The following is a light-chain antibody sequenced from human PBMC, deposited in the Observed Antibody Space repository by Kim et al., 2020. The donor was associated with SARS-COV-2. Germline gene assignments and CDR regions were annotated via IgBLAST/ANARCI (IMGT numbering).Light chain of an antibody. CDR2: GAS. V-gene: IGKV3-20*01. J-gene: IGKJ2*01. Sequence: WSPGERATLSCRASQSVSSSYLAWYQQKPGQAPRLLIYGASSRATGIPDRFSGSGSGTDFTLTISRLEPEDFAVYYCQQYGSSPLFGQGTKLEI. CDR3: QQYGSSPL. CDR1: QSVSSSY.